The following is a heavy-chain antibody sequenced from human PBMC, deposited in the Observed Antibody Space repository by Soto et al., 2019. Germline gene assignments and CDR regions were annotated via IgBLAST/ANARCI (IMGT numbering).Heavy chain of an antibody. CDR1: GYTFTSYD. V-gene: IGHV1-8*01. CDR3: ARACSSTSCYAGYYYYYMDV. D-gene: IGHD2-2*01. CDR2: MNPNSGNT. J-gene: IGHJ6*03. Sequence: QVQLVQSGAEVKKPGASVKISCKASGYTFTSYDINWVRQATGQGLEWMGWMNPNSGNTGYAQKFQGRVTMTRNTSISTAYMELSSLRSEDTAVYYCARACSSTSCYAGYYYYYMDVRGKGTTVTVSS.